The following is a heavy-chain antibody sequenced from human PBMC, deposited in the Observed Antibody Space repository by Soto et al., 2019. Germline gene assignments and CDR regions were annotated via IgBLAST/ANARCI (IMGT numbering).Heavy chain of an antibody. D-gene: IGHD3-9*01. Sequence: EMQLVESGGGLVQPGGSLRLSCAASGFTFSNYWMHWVRLPPGKGLLWVSRINIGGSAANYAGSVEGRFTVSRDDDKNTLYLQMYSLRDNDTAVYHCVRGSNDWYGIDYWGQGAPVTVSS. CDR2: INIGGSAA. CDR1: GFTFSNYW. V-gene: IGHV3-74*01. J-gene: IGHJ4*02. CDR3: VRGSNDWYGIDY.